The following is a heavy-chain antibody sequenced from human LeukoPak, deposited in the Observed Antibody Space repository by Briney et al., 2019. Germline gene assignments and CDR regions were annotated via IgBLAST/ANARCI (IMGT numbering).Heavy chain of an antibody. CDR2: ISSNGGST. Sequence: PGGSLRLSCAASGFTFSDYAMHWVRQAPGKGLEYVSAISSNGGSTYYANSVKGRFTISRDNSKNTLYLEMNSLRAEDTALYYCAKSISSEYYRLGFDSWGQGTMVTVSS. V-gene: IGHV3-64*01. J-gene: IGHJ3*02. CDR3: AKSISSEYYRLGFDS. D-gene: IGHD2-2*01. CDR1: GFTFSDYA.